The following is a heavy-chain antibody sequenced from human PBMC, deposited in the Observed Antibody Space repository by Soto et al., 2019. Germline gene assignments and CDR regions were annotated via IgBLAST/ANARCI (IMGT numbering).Heavy chain of an antibody. D-gene: IGHD3-22*01. V-gene: IGHV3-53*01. CDR1: GFTCSSKY. Sequence: GSLRISGAASGFTCSSKYVTWVRKAPGKGLKWVSVLYPDGRAYYADSVKGRFTISTDNSKNSVYLQMNPLRDEDTAIYYCARGLGRENHDNRGYFHLDYWGQGTLVTVSS. J-gene: IGHJ4*02. CDR3: ARGLGRENHDNRGYFHLDY. CDR2: LYPDGRA.